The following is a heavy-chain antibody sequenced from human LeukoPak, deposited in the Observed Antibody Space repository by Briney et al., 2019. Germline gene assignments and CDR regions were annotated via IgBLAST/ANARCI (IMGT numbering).Heavy chain of an antibody. Sequence: SETLSLTCAVYGGSFSGYYWSWIRQPPGKGLEWIGEINHSGSTNYNPSLKSRVTISVDTSKNQFSMKLSSVTAADTAVYYCARISIVVVPAAQGNWFDPWGQGTLVTVSS. V-gene: IGHV4-34*01. CDR2: INHSGST. J-gene: IGHJ5*02. CDR3: ARISIVVVPAAQGNWFDP. CDR1: GGSFSGYY. D-gene: IGHD2-2*01.